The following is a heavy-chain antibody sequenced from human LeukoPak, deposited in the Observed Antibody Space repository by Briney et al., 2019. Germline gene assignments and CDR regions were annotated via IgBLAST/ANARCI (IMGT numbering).Heavy chain of an antibody. D-gene: IGHD5-12*01. CDR1: GFTFSSYW. V-gene: IGHV3-30*18. CDR3: AKDAHMGASSGYEYYFDY. Sequence: GGSLRLSCAASGFTFSSYWMSWVRQAPGKGLEWVAVISYDGSNKYYADSVKGRFTISRDNSKNTLYLQTNSLRAEDTAVYYCAKDAHMGASSGYEYYFDYWGQGTLVTVSS. J-gene: IGHJ4*02. CDR2: ISYDGSNK.